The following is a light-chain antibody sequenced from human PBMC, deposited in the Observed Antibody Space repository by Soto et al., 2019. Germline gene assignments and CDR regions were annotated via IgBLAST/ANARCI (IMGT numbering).Light chain of an antibody. CDR1: SSDVGSYNL. CDR2: EDV. CDR3: SSYTRSATWV. V-gene: IGLV2-23*01. Sequence: QSALTQPASVSGSPGQSITISCTGTSSDVGSYNLVAWYQQHPGKAPKLMIYEDVQRPSGVSNRFSGSKSGNTASLTISGLQAEDEADYYCSSYTRSATWVFGGGTKVTVL. J-gene: IGLJ3*02.